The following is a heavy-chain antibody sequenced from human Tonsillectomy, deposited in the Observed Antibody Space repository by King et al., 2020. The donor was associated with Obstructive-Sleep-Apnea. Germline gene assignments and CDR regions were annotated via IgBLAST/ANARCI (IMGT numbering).Heavy chain of an antibody. Sequence: VQLVESGAEVKKPGASVKVSCKASGYTFTSYYMHWVRQAPGQGLEWMGIINPSGGSTSYAQKFQGRVTMTRDTSTSTVYMELSSLRSEDTAVYYCARGLRAGLGYCSSTSCDYYGMDVWGQGTTVTVSS. CDR2: INPSGGST. J-gene: IGHJ6*02. V-gene: IGHV1-46*01. CDR3: ARGLRAGLGYCSSTSCDYYGMDV. CDR1: GYTFTSYY. D-gene: IGHD2-2*01.